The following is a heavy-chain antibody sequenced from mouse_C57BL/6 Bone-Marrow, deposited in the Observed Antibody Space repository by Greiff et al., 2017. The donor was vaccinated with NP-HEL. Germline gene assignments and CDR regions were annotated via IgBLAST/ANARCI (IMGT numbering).Heavy chain of an antibody. CDR3: ARVLDYGNWYFDV. CDR2: ISYDGSN. J-gene: IGHJ1*03. Sequence: DVQLQESGPGLVKPSQSLSLTCSVTGYSITSGYYWNWIRQFPGNKLEWMGYISYDGSNNYNPSLKNRISITRDTSKNQFFLKLNSVTTEDTATYYCARVLDYGNWYFDVWGTGTTVTVSS. V-gene: IGHV3-6*01. CDR1: GYSITSGYY. D-gene: IGHD1-1*01.